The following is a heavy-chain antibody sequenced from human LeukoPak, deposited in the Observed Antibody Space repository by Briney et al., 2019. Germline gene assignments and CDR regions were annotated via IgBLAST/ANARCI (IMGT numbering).Heavy chain of an antibody. CDR1: GFTFSSYA. J-gene: IGHJ5*02. CDR2: ISGSGGST. D-gene: IGHD3-10*01. V-gene: IGHV3-23*01. Sequence: GGSLRLSCAASGFTFSSYAMSWVRQAPGKGLERVSAISGSGGSTYYADSVKGRFTISRDNSKNTLYLQMNSLRAEDTAVYYCAKDHMVRGVSMYNWFDPWGQGTLVTVSS. CDR3: AKDHMVRGVSMYNWFDP.